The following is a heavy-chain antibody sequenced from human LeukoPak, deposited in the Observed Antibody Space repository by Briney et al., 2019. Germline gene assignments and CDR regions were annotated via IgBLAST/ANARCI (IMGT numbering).Heavy chain of an antibody. CDR3: TRDEF. Sequence: GGSLRLSCAGSGFTFSNYWMSWVRQAPGKGLEWVANMKKDGSEKYYVDSVKGRFTISRVNAKNSLYLQMDSLRAEDTAVYYCTRDEFWGQGTMVTVSS. CDR2: MKKDGSEK. J-gene: IGHJ3*01. V-gene: IGHV3-7*05. CDR1: GFTFSNYW.